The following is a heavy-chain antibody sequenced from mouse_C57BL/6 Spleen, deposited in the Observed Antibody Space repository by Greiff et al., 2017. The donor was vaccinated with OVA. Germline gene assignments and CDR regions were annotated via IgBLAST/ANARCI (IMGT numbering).Heavy chain of an antibody. CDR1: GYTFTSYG. D-gene: IGHD1-1*01. Sequence: VQLQQSGAELARPGASVKLSCKASGYTFTSYGISWVKQRTGQGLEWIVEIYPRSGNTYYNEKFKGKATLTADKSYSTAYMELRSLTSEDSAVYFCYYGSSYNYAMDYWGQGTSVTVSS. CDR3: YYGSSYNYAMDY. V-gene: IGHV1-81*01. J-gene: IGHJ4*01. CDR2: IYPRSGNT.